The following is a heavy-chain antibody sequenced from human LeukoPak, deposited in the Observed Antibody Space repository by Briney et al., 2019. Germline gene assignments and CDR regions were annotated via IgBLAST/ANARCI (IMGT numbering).Heavy chain of an antibody. CDR1: GYTFIGHY. CDR3: ARIMEYYDFTPRGFDI. V-gene: IGHV1-2*02. CDR2: MNPDSGGT. J-gene: IGHJ3*02. Sequence: ASVKVSCKASGYTFIGHYIHWVRQAPGQGLEWMGWMNPDSGGTNYAQKFQDRVTMNRDTSITTAYMEMSRLTSDDTAIYYCARIMEYYDFTPRGFDIWGQGTMVAVSS. D-gene: IGHD3/OR15-3a*01.